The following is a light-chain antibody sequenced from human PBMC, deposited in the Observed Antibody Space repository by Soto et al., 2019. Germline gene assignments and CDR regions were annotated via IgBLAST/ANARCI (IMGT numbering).Light chain of an antibody. CDR1: QSVSSN. J-gene: IGKJ1*01. Sequence: EIVMTQSPATLSVSPGERATLSCRARQSVSSNLAWYQQKPGQAPRLLIYGASTRATGIPARFSGSGSGTEFTLTISSLQSEDFAVYYCQQYNSDRTFGQGTKVEIK. CDR2: GAS. CDR3: QQYNSDRT. V-gene: IGKV3-15*01.